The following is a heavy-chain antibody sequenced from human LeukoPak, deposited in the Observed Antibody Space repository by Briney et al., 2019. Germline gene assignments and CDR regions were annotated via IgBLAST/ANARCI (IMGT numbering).Heavy chain of an antibody. J-gene: IGHJ4*02. V-gene: IGHV3-23*01. CDR2: ISGSGGST. D-gene: IGHD1-1*01. CDR3: AKASTSGTLGALDF. CDR1: GFTFSSYA. Sequence: GGSLRLSCAASGFTFSSYAMSWVRQAPGKGLEWVSAISGSGGSTYYADSVKGRFTISRDNSKNTLYLQMNSLTADDTAVYYCAKASTSGTLGALDFWGQGALVTVSS.